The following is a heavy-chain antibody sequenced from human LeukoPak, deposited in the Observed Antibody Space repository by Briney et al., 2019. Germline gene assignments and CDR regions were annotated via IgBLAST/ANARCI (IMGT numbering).Heavy chain of an antibody. CDR1: GYSFTSYW. J-gene: IGHJ5*02. CDR3: ARGLSGYCSGGSCEYNWFDP. V-gene: IGHV5-51*01. Sequence: GESLKISCKGSGYSFTSYWIGWVRQMPGKGLEWMGIIYPGDSDTRYSPSFQGQVTISADKSISTAYLQWSSLKASDTAMYYCARGLSGYCSGGSCEYNWFDPWGQGTLVTVSS. CDR2: IYPGDSDT. D-gene: IGHD2-15*01.